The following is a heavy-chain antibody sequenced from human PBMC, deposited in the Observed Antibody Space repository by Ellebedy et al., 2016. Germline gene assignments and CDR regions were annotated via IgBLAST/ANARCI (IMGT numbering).Heavy chain of an antibody. V-gene: IGHV4-34*01. J-gene: IGHJ4*02. CDR1: GGSFSGYY. CDR3: ARGHIRWPYSGYDFFDY. Sequence: SETLSLTCAVYGGSFSGYYWSWIRQPPGKGLEWIGEINHSGSTNCNPSLKSRVTISVDTSKNQFSLKLSSVTAADTAVYYCARGHIRWPYSGYDFFDYWGQGTLVTVSS. CDR2: INHSGST. D-gene: IGHD5-12*01.